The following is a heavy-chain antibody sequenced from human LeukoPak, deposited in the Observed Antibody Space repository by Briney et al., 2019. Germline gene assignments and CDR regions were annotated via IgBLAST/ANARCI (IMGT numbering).Heavy chain of an antibody. CDR1: AGTFSSYA. Sequence: GASVKVSCKASAGTFSSYAISWVRQAPGQGLEWMGGIIPILGTANYAQKFQGRVTITTDESTSTAYMELSSMRSEDTAVYYCARDRYHYYDSSGYYAADYWGQGTLVTVSS. CDR3: ARDRYHYYDSSGYYAADY. V-gene: IGHV1-69*05. D-gene: IGHD3-22*01. J-gene: IGHJ4*02. CDR2: IIPILGTA.